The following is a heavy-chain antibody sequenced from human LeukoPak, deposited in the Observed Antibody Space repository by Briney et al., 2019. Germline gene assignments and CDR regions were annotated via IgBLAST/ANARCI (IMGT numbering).Heavy chain of an antibody. CDR2: ISGSGSST. D-gene: IGHD1-26*01. J-gene: IGHJ6*02. V-gene: IGHV3-23*01. CDR1: GFTFSSYA. Sequence: GGSLGLSCAASGFTFSSYAMSWVRQAPGKGLEWVSAISGSGSSTYYADSVKGRFTISRDNSKNTLYLQMNSLRAEDTAVYYCAKDKGWGYSAYDCYGMDVWGQGTTVTVSS. CDR3: AKDKGWGYSAYDCYGMDV.